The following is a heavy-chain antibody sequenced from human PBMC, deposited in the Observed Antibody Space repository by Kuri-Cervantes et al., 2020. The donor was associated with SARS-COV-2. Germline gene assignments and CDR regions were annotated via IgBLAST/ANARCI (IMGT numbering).Heavy chain of an antibody. J-gene: IGHJ6*02. D-gene: IGHD3-9*01. CDR3: TTSAYYDILTGYLHYYYYYGMDV. CDR1: GFTFSNAW. Sequence: GESLKISCAASGFTFSNAWMSWVRQAPGKGLEWVGRIKSKTDGGTTDYAAPVKGRFTISRDDSKNTLYLQMNSLKTEDTAVYYCTTSAYYDILTGYLHYYYYYGMDVWGRGTTVTVSS. V-gene: IGHV3-15*01. CDR2: IKSKTDGGTT.